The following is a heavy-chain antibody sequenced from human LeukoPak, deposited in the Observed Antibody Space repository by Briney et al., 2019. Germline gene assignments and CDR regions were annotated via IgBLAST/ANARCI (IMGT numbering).Heavy chain of an antibody. V-gene: IGHV1-2*02. CDR3: VKDSATGFGCSFAFDM. D-gene: IGHD3-9*01. Sequence: ASVKVSCKTSGYTFTGHYMHWVRQAPGQGLEWMGWINPYSGATNYAQKFQGRVTMTRDTSISTGYMELSSPRSDDTALYYCVKDSATGFGCSFAFDMWGQGTMLTVSS. J-gene: IGHJ3*02. CDR2: INPYSGAT. CDR1: GYTFTGHY.